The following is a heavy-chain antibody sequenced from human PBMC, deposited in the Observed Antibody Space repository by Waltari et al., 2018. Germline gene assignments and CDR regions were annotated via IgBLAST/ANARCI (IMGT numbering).Heavy chain of an antibody. CDR3: VGSSSWYYFDY. CDR2: GDGET. J-gene: IGHJ4*02. Sequence: GDGETIYAQKFQGRVTMTEETSTDTAYMELSSLRSEDTAVYYCVGSSSWYYFDYWGQGTLVTVSS. D-gene: IGHD6-13*01. V-gene: IGHV1-24*01.